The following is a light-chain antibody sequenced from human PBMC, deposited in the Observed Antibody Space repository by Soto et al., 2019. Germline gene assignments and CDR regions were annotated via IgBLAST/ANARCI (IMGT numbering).Light chain of an antibody. V-gene: IGKV3-15*01. CDR3: QHYQNLWT. CDR1: QTVYSN. CDR2: RAS. J-gene: IGKJ1*01. Sequence: IVMTQSPATLSVSPGETASLSCRAGQTVYSNVSWYQHRPGQAPILIVYRASGSATAVPARFSGSGSGTEFTLTISSLQSEDFALYYCQHYQNLWTFGQGTKVDIK.